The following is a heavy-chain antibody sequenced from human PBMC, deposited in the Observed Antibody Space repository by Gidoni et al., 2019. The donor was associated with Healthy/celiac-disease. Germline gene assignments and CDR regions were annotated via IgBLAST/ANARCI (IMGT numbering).Heavy chain of an antibody. V-gene: IGHV4-59*01. D-gene: IGHD6-6*01. CDR3: ARVSIAARPDAYYYGMDV. CDR1: GGSISSYY. CDR2: IYYSGST. J-gene: IGHJ6*02. Sequence: QVQLQESGPGLVKPSETLSLTCTVSGGSISSYYWSWIRQPPGKGLEWIGYIYYSGSTNYNPSLKSRVTISVDTSKNQFSLKLSSVTAADTAVYYCARVSIAARPDAYYYGMDVWGQGTTVTVSS.